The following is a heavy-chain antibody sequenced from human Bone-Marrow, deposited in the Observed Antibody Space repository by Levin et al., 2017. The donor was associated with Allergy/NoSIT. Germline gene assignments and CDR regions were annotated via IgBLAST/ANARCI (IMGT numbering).Heavy chain of an antibody. V-gene: IGHV5-51*01. J-gene: IGHJ3*02. D-gene: IGHD3-9*01. Sequence: GESLKISCKGSGYSFTSYWIGWVRQMPGKGLELMGIIYPGDSDTRYSPSFQGQVTISADKSISTAYLQWSSLKASDTAMYYCARAVYDILTGHAFDSWGQGTMVTVSS. CDR1: GYSFTSYW. CDR3: ARAVYDILTGHAFDS. CDR2: IYPGDSDT.